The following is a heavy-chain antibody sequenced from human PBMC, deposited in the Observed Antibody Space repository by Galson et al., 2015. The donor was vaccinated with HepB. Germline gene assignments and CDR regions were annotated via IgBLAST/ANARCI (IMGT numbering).Heavy chain of an antibody. V-gene: IGHV3-64*01. Sequence: SLRLSCAASGFTFSSYAMHWVRQAPSHRLEYVSAISSTVRSTYYANSVNGRFTVSRDNSKNTLYLHLGSLRVEDMAVYSCAREDYDSSGYRYFQHWGQGTLVTGSS. CDR1: GFTFSSYA. CDR2: ISSTVRST. CDR3: AREDYDSSGYRYFQH. J-gene: IGHJ1*01. D-gene: IGHD3-22*01.